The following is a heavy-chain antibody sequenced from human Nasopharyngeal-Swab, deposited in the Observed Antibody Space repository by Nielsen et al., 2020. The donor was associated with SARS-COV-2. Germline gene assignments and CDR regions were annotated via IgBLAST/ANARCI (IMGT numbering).Heavy chain of an antibody. Sequence: WIRQPPGKGLEWIGEINHSGSTNYNPSLKSRVTISVDTSNNQFSLKLSSVTAADTAVYYCARIGDCSSTSCYDYFDYWGRGTLVTVSS. J-gene: IGHJ4*02. D-gene: IGHD2-2*01. V-gene: IGHV4-34*01. CDR3: ARIGDCSSTSCYDYFDY. CDR2: INHSGST.